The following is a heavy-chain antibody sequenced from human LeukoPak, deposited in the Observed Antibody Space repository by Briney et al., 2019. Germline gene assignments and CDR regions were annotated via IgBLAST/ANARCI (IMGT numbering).Heavy chain of an antibody. V-gene: IGHV1-18*01. J-gene: IGHJ4*02. CDR3: ARSGRSDYDILTGYRYFDY. CDR2: ISAYNGNT. D-gene: IGHD3-9*01. CDR1: GYTFTSYG. Sequence: ASVKVSCKASGYTFTSYGISWVRQAPGQGLEWMGWISAYNGNTNYAQKLQGRVTMTTDTSTSTAYMELRSLRSDDTAVYYCARSGRSDYDILTGYRYFDYWGQGTLVTVSS.